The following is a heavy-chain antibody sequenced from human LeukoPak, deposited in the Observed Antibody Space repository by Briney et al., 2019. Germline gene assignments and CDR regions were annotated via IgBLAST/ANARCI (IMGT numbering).Heavy chain of an antibody. CDR2: IYSGGDT. CDR3: ARDWSHRCFDY. J-gene: IGHJ4*02. CDR1: GFTVSNNY. D-gene: IGHD3-3*01. Sequence: GGSLRLSCAASGFTVSNNYMAWVRQAPGKGLEWVSVIYSGGDTYYADSVKGRFTISRDNSKNTLYLQMNSLRAEDTAVYYCARDWSHRCFDYWGQGTLVTVSS. V-gene: IGHV3-53*01.